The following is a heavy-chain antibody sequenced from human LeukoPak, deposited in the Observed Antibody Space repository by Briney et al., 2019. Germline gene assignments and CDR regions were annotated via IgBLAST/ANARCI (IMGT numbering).Heavy chain of an antibody. CDR2: ISTSSNRI. J-gene: IGHJ4*02. V-gene: IGHV3-48*02. D-gene: IGHD6-19*01. CDR3: ARVSAPGTSGWYFGY. CDR1: GFIFSSHG. Sequence: GRSLRLSCAASGFIFSSHGMNWVRQAPGKGLEWVSYISTSSNRIDYADSVKGRFTMSRDNAKNLLYLQMNSLRDEDTAMYYCARVSAPGTSGWYFGYWGQGTLVTVSS.